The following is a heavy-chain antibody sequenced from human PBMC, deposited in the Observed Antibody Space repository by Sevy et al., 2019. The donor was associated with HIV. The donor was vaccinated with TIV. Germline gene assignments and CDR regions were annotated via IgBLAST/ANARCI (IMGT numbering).Heavy chain of an antibody. J-gene: IGHJ5*02. CDR3: ARVRGP. V-gene: IGHV3-30*04. Sequence: GGSLRLSCAASGFTFSSYAMHWVRQAPGKGLEWVAVISYDGSNKYYADSVKGRFTISRDNSKNMLYLQMNSLRAEDTAVYYCARVRGPWGQGTLVTVSS. CDR1: GFTFSSYA. CDR2: ISYDGSNK.